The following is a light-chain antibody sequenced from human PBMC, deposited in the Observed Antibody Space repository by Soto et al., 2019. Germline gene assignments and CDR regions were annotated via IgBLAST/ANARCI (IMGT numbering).Light chain of an antibody. CDR2: ATS. CDR1: QGIDTY. Sequence: AIQMTQSPSSFSASVGDRVTITCRASQGIDTYLAWYQQKPGKAPRLLMYATSVLESGVPSRFSGSGSGRDYTLTISSLQSEDFATYYCQQYYAHPPTFGQGTKLDMK. V-gene: IGKV1-8*01. CDR3: QQYYAHPPT. J-gene: IGKJ2*01.